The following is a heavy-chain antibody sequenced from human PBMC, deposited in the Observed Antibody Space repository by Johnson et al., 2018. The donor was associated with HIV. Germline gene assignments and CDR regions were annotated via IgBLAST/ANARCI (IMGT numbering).Heavy chain of an antibody. CDR2: ISFDGSNK. CDR1: GFTFSNYA. V-gene: IGHV3-30*04. Sequence: QMQLVESGGGLIQPGGSLRLSCAASGFTFSNYAVHWVRQAPGKGLEWVAVISFDGSNKYYADSVKGRFTISRDNSKNTLYLQMNSLRAEDTAMYYCATSGLTLGSSSSHAFDIWGQGTMVTVSS. J-gene: IGHJ3*02. CDR3: ATSGLTLGSSSSHAFDI. D-gene: IGHD6-6*01.